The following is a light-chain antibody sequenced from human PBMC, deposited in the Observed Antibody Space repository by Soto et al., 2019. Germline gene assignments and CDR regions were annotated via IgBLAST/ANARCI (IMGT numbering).Light chain of an antibody. CDR2: AAS. CDR1: QSISTH. J-gene: IGKJ5*01. CDR3: QPSYTTPIT. V-gene: IGKV1-39*01. Sequence: DIQMTQSPSSLSASVGDRVTITCRASQSISTHLNWYQQKPGKAPKLLIYAASSLQSGVPSRFSGSGSGTDFTLTISSLQPEDFATYYCQPSYTTPITFGPGTRLEIK.